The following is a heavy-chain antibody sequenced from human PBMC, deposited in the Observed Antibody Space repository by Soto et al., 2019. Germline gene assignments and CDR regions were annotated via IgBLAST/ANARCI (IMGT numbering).Heavy chain of an antibody. D-gene: IGHD3-10*01. CDR2: IHNNGAT. CDR3: AREGAGSYWFDP. J-gene: IGHJ5*02. CDR1: GGSIDSGCYY. Sequence: LSLTCTISGGSIDSGCYYWSWIRQHPTEGLEWIGYIHNNGATYYNPSLTGRVSISADRSQTQFSLNVYSVNAADTGVYYCAREGAGSYWFDPWGPGVLVTVSS. V-gene: IGHV4-31*03.